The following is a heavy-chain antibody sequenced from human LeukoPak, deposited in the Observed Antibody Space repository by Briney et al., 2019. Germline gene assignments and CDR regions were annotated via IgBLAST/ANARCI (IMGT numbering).Heavy chain of an antibody. Sequence: GGSQRLSCAASGFTFRSYWMSWVRQAPGKGLEWVANIKQDESEKYYVDSVKGRFTISRDNAKKSLYLQMNSLRAEDTAVYYCAKGRYYYDSSAYHAFDYWGQGTLVTISS. CDR1: GFTFRSYW. V-gene: IGHV3-7*01. CDR3: AKGRYYYDSSAYHAFDY. D-gene: IGHD3-22*01. CDR2: IKQDESEK. J-gene: IGHJ4*02.